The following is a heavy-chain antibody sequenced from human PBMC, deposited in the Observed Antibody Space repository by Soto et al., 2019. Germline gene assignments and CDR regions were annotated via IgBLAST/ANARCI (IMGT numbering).Heavy chain of an antibody. CDR2: ISGASTHI. V-gene: IGHV3-21*05. CDR1: GFTFTSHS. Sequence: PGGSLRLSCAASGFTFTSHSMNWVRQAPGKGLEWISYISGASTHIYYADSVKGRFTISRDNAKNSLYLQMNSLRAEDTAVYYCTKANRYCSGANCFTFDYWGLGTLVTVSS. CDR3: TKANRYCSGANCFTFDY. J-gene: IGHJ4*02. D-gene: IGHD2-15*01.